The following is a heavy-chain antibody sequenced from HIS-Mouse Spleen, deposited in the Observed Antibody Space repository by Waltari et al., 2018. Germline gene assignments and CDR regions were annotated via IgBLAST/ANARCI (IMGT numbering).Heavy chain of an antibody. V-gene: IGHV3-30*18. Sequence: QVQLVESGGGVVQPGRSLRLSCAASGFTFRSSAMHWVRQAPGKGLEWVAVISYDGSNKYYADSVKGRFTISRDNSKNTLYLQMNSLRAEDTAVYYCAKASSGWLDYWGQGTLVTVSS. D-gene: IGHD6-19*01. CDR1: GFTFRSSA. J-gene: IGHJ4*02. CDR3: AKASSGWLDY. CDR2: ISYDGSNK.